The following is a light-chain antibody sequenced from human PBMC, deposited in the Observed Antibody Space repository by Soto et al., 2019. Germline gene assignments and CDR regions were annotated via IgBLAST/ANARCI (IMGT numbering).Light chain of an antibody. CDR2: EVT. V-gene: IGLV2-8*01. CDR3: SSFAGGGNPLL. J-gene: IGLJ2*01. CDR1: SSDVGGYNY. Sequence: QSALTQPPSASGSLGQSVTISCTGTSSDVGGYNYVSWHQQHPGKAPKFMIYEVTKRPPGVPDRFSGSKSGNTASLTVSGLQDADEDDYYCSSFAGGGNPLLLGGGTKVTVL.